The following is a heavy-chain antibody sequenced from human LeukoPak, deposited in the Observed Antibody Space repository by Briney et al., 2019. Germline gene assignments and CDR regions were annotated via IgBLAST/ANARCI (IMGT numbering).Heavy chain of an antibody. CDR2: IRSRAYSGTT. CDR1: EFSVGSNY. D-gene: IGHD2-21*01. J-gene: IGHJ3*01. CDR3: SRDFMAVAVHNGFDV. V-gene: IGHV3-49*04. Sequence: GGSLRLSCAASEFSVGSNYMTWVRQAPGKGLEWVGVIRSRAYSGTTEYAASVKGRFTMSRDDSKSIAYLQMSSLKTEDTAVYYCSRDFMAVAVHNGFDVWGQGTAVTVSS.